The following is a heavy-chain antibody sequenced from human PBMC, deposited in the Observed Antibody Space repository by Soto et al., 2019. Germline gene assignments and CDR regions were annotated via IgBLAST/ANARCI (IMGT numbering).Heavy chain of an antibody. Sequence: SETLSLTCTVSGGSISSYYWSWIRQPPGKGLEWIGYIYYSWSTNYNPSLKSRVTISVDTSKNQFSLKLSSVTAADTAVYYCAVKARDYYDSSGYYFDYWGQGTLVTVSS. CDR3: AVKARDYYDSSGYYFDY. D-gene: IGHD3-22*01. CDR1: GGSISSYY. J-gene: IGHJ4*02. V-gene: IGHV4-59*08. CDR2: IYYSWST.